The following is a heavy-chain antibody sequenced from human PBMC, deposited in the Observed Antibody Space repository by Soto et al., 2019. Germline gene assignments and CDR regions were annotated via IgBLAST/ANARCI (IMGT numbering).Heavy chain of an antibody. CDR2: ISYDGSNK. V-gene: IGHV3-30*18. CDR1: GFTFSSYG. D-gene: IGHD6-19*01. J-gene: IGHJ4*02. CDR3: AKDQSRIAVAGPLHY. Sequence: QVQLVESGGGVVQPGRSLRLSCAASGFTFSSYGMHWVRQAPGKGLEWVAIISYDGSNKYYADSVKGRFTISRDNSKNTLYLQMNSLRAEDTAVYYCAKDQSRIAVAGPLHYWGQGTLVTVSS.